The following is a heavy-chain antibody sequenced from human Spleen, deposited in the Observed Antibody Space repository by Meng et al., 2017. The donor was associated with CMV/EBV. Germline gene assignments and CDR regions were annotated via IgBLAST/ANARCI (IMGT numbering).Heavy chain of an antibody. V-gene: IGHV3-11*04. D-gene: IGHD6-6*01. CDR2: IGGIGRTI. CDR3: ARDRQSSPDY. Sequence: SGFSFGDYYLGWIGQAPGKGLEWVSYIGGIGRTIFYADSVKGRFNIYRDNAKNSLYLQMNRLRAEDTAVYYCARDRQSSPDYWGQGTLVTVSS. J-gene: IGHJ4*02. CDR1: GFSFGDYY.